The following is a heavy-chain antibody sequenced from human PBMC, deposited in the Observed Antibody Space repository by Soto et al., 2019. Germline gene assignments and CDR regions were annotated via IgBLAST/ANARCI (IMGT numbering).Heavy chain of an antibody. D-gene: IGHD3-22*01. CDR1: GFTFSSYS. V-gene: IGHV3-21*01. CDR3: ARDRTVVVPRDAFDI. CDR2: ISSSSSYI. J-gene: IGHJ3*02. Sequence: GVLRLSCAASGFTFSSYSMNWVRQAPGKGLEWVSSISSSSSYIYYAGSVKGRFTISRDNAKNSLYLQMNSLRAEDTAVYYCARDRTVVVPRDAFDIWGQGTMVTVSS.